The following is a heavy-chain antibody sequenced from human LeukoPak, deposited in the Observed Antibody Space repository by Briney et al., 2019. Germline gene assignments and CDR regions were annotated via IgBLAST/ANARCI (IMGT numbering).Heavy chain of an antibody. CDR1: GYTFTSYD. CDR2: MNPNSGNT. J-gene: IGHJ5*02. CDR3: ARGGINTGDSSQKQTSITMVRGVLNWFDP. Sequence: ASVKVSCKASGYTFTSYDTNWVRQATGQGLEWMGWMNPNSGNTGYAQQFQGRVTMTRNTSISTAYMELSSLRSEDTAVYYCARGGINTGDSSQKQTSITMVRGVLNWFDPWGQGTLVTVSS. V-gene: IGHV1-8*01. D-gene: IGHD3-10*01.